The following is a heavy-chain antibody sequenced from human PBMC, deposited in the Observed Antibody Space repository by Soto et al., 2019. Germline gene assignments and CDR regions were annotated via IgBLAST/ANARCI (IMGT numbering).Heavy chain of an antibody. CDR3: ASVPSGGSGWYGRVVY. D-gene: IGHD6-19*01. CDR2: MNPNSGNT. V-gene: IGHV1-8*01. Sequence: EASVKVSCKASGYTFTSYDINWMRQATGQGLEWMGWMNPNSGNTGYARKFQGRVTMTRNTSISTAYMELSSLRSADTAVYYCASVPSGGSGWYGRVVYWGQGTLVTVSS. J-gene: IGHJ4*02. CDR1: GYTFTSYD.